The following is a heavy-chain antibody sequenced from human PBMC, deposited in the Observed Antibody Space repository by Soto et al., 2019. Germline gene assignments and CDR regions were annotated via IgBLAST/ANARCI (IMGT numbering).Heavy chain of an antibody. V-gene: IGHV3-33*01. D-gene: IGHD3-10*01. CDR2: IWYDGSNK. CDR3: ARDTARSMVRSYDGMDV. J-gene: IGHJ6*02. Sequence: VQLVESGGGVVQPGRSLRLSCAASGFTFSSYGMHWVRQAPGKGLEWVAVIWYDGSNKYYADSVKGRFTMSRDNSKNTLYLQMNSLRAEDTAVYYCARDTARSMVRSYDGMDVWGQGTTVTVSS. CDR1: GFTFSSYG.